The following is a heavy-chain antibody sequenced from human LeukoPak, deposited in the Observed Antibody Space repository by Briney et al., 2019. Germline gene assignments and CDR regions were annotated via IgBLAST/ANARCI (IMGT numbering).Heavy chain of an antibody. V-gene: IGHV4-59*08. CDR3: ARLQVRYYYYGMDV. CDR2: IYYSGST. Sequence: SETLSLTCTGSGGSISSYYWSWIRQPPGKGLEWIGYIYYSGSTNYNPSLKSRVTISVDTSKNQFSLKLSSVTAADTAVYYCARLQVRYYYYGMDVWGQGTTVTVSS. CDR1: GGSISSYY. J-gene: IGHJ6*02.